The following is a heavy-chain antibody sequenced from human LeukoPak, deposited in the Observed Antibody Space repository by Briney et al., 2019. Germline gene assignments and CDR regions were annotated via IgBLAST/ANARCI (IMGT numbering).Heavy chain of an antibody. V-gene: IGHV1-46*01. CDR2: INPSGGST. Sequence: VASVKVSCKASGYTFTSYYMHWVRQAPGQGLEWMGIINPSGGSTSYAQKFQGRVTMTRDTSTSTAYMELRSLRSDDTAVYYCAREEWELLGDWGQGTLVTVSS. CDR1: GYTFTSYY. CDR3: AREEWELLGD. D-gene: IGHD1-26*01. J-gene: IGHJ4*02.